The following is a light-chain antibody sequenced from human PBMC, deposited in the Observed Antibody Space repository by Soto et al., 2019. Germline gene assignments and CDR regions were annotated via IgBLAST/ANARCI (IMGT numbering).Light chain of an antibody. CDR3: QSYDRSLSASV. Sequence: QSVLTQPPSVSGAPGQRVTISCTGSSSNIGGGYDVHWYQQLPGTAPKLLIYGNSNRPSGVPDRFSGSKSGTSASLAITGLQDEDEADYYCQSYDRSLSASVFGGGTKLTVL. CDR2: GNS. J-gene: IGLJ3*02. CDR1: SSNIGGGYD. V-gene: IGLV1-40*01.